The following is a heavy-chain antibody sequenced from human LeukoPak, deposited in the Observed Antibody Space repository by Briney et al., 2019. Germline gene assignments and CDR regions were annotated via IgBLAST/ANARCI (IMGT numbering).Heavy chain of an antibody. CDR1: GDSISSYS. D-gene: IGHD6-19*01. J-gene: IGHJ2*01. Sequence: SETLFLTCTVSGDSISSYSWSWIRQPPGKGLEWIGYIYYSGRTNFNPSLKSRVTISVDTSKNQFSLKLSSVTAADTAVYYCARPPLPDAALAGTAWYFDLWGRGTLVTVSS. CDR3: ARPPLPDAALAGTAWYFDL. CDR2: IYYSGRT. V-gene: IGHV4-59*01.